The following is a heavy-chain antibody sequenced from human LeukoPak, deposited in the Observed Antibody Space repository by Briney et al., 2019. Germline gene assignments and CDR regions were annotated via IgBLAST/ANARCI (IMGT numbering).Heavy chain of an antibody. Sequence: GGSLRLSCAASGFTFSSYWMSWVRQAPGKGLEWVSAISGSGGSTYYADSVKGRFTISRDNSKNTLYLQMNSLRAEDTAVYYCAKDAEELRYFDWLSDYFDYWGQGTLVTVSS. D-gene: IGHD3-9*01. CDR3: AKDAEELRYFDWLSDYFDY. CDR1: GFTFSSYW. CDR2: ISGSGGST. J-gene: IGHJ4*02. V-gene: IGHV3-23*01.